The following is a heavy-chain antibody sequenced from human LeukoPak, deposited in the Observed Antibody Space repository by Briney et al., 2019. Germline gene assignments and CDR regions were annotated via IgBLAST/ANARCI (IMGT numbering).Heavy chain of an antibody. J-gene: IGHJ4*02. CDR3: AKGQNDFWSGPYFDY. CDR2: ISWNSGSI. Sequence: GGSPRLSCAASGFTFDDYAMHWVRQAPGKGLEWVSGISWNSGSIGYADSVKSRFTISRDNAKNSLYLQMNSLRAEDMALYYCAKGQNDFWSGPYFDYWGQGTLVTVSS. CDR1: GFTFDDYA. V-gene: IGHV3-9*03. D-gene: IGHD3-3*01.